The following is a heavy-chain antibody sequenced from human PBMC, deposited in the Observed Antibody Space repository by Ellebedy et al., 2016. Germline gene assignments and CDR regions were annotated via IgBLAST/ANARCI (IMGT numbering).Heavy chain of an antibody. D-gene: IGHD2-2*01. J-gene: IGHJ4*02. CDR3: ARETSSTSCGY. CDR1: GGTFSSYA. V-gene: IGHV1-8*02. Sequence: ASVKVSCXASGGTFSSYAINWVRQATGQGLEWMGWMNPNSGNTGYAQKFQGRVTMTRNTSISTAYMELSSLRSEDTAVYYCARETSSTSCGYWGQGTLVTVSS. CDR2: MNPNSGNT.